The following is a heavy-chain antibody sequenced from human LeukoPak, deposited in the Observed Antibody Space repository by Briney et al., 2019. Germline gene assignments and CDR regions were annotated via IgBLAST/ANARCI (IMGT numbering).Heavy chain of an antibody. CDR3: VRDPSGPGFAFDS. D-gene: IGHD1-1*01. CDR2: IWFDGSNK. CDR1: GFIFSNDA. V-gene: IGHV3-33*01. Sequence: GGSLRLSCAASGFIFSNDAMHWVRQAPGKGLEWVAFIWFDGSNKHYADSVKGRFTISRDNSEDTLYLQMNSLRAEDTAVYYCVRDPSGPGFAFDSWGQGALVTVSS. J-gene: IGHJ4*02.